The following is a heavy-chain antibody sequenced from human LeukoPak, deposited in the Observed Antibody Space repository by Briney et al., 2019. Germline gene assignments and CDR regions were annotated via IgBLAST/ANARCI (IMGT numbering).Heavy chain of an antibody. D-gene: IGHD2-2*02. CDR1: GFTFTSYS. Sequence: GGSLRLSCAASGFTFTSYSMNWVRQAPGKGLEWVSTISGGGGSTYYADSVKGRFTISRDNSKNTLYLQVNSLRAEDTAVYYCAKGGGPAAIGYYYNLDVWGQGTTVTVSS. J-gene: IGHJ6*02. CDR3: AKGGGPAAIGYYYNLDV. CDR2: ISGGGGST. V-gene: IGHV3-23*01.